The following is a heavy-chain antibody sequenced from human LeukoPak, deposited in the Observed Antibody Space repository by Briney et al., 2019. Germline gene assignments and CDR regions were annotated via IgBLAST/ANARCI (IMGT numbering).Heavy chain of an antibody. CDR2: IDRDGRRE. D-gene: IGHD3-3*01. V-gene: IGHV3-74*01. Sequence: GGSLRLSCTASTRSFTNYWMHWVRQVPGKGLAWLSRIDRDGRREDYADSVRGRFTISRHNANSTTYLQMNSLRAEDTAVYYCGTSRWSGVVDSWGQGTLVTVSS. J-gene: IGHJ5*01. CDR3: GTSRWSGVVDS. CDR1: TRSFTNYW.